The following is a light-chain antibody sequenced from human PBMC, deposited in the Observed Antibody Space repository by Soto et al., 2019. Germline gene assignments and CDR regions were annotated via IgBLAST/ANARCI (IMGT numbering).Light chain of an antibody. CDR2: EVN. Sequence: QSALTQPPSASGSPGQSVTISCTGTSSDVGGYNYVSWYQQYPGKVPKLMVYEVNKRPSGVPDRFSGSKSGNTAPLTVSGLQAEDEADYFCTSYAGGNNVFGTGTKLTVL. CDR1: SSDVGGYNY. CDR3: TSYAGGNNV. V-gene: IGLV2-8*01. J-gene: IGLJ1*01.